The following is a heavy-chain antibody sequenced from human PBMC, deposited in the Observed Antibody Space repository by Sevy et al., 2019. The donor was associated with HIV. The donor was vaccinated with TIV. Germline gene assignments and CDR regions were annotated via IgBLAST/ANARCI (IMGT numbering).Heavy chain of an antibody. Sequence: GGSLRLSCSASGFTFSSYAMHWVRQAPGKGLEYVSAISSNGGSTYYADSVKGRFTISTDNSKNTLYLQMSSLRAEDTAVYYCVKGPTIFGVVTYPHGMDVWGQGTTVTVSS. CDR3: VKGPTIFGVVTYPHGMDV. CDR2: ISSNGGST. V-gene: IGHV3-64D*06. D-gene: IGHD3-3*01. J-gene: IGHJ6*02. CDR1: GFTFSSYA.